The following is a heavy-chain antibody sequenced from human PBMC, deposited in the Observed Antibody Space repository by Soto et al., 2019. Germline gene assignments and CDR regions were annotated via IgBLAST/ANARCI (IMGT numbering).Heavy chain of an antibody. J-gene: IGHJ6*04. D-gene: IGHD2-15*01. V-gene: IGHV3-66*01. CDR3: TRDDVHCNGGRGYGITMDV. Sequence: EVQLVESGGGLVQPGGSLRLSCAASGFSVSSKYLSWVRQAPGKGLEWVSLIQSGGSTYYAGSVKGRFTISRDNSENTLFLHMNSLRVEDTGVYYCTRDDVHCNGGRGYGITMDVWGKGTTVTVSA. CDR1: GFSVSSKY. CDR2: IQSGGST.